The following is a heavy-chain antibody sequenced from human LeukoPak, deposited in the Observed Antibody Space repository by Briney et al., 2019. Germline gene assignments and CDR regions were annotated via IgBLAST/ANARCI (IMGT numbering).Heavy chain of an antibody. CDR1: GFTFSDYA. CDR2: ISASGGGT. V-gene: IGHV3-23*01. J-gene: IGHJ4*02. Sequence: GGSLRLSCAASGFTFSDYAMSWVRQAPGKGLEWVSGISASGGGTYYADSVKGRFTISRDNSKNTLSLQVSSLRTEDTAVYYCAKDRYSYAFEYSDSWGQGTLVTVSS. D-gene: IGHD5-18*01. CDR3: AKDRYSYAFEYSDS.